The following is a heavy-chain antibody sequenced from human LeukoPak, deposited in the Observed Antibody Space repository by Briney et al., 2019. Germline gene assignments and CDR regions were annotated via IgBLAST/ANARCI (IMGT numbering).Heavy chain of an antibody. J-gene: IGHJ3*02. CDR3: AKGVDTATLHGAFDI. CDR2: ISFDGSYK. V-gene: IGHV3-30*18. D-gene: IGHD5-18*01. Sequence: PRGSLRLSCAASGLTFSSYGMHWVRQAPGKGLEWVGVISFDGSYKYYADSVKGRFTISRDNSKNTLYLQMNSLRVEDTAVYYCAKGVDTATLHGAFDIWGQGTMVTVSS. CDR1: GLTFSSYG.